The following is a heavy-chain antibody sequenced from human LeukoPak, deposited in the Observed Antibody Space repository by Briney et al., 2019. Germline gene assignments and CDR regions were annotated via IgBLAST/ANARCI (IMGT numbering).Heavy chain of an antibody. CDR2: ISGSGGST. J-gene: IGHJ4*02. V-gene: IGHV3-23*01. CDR1: GFTFSSYA. Sequence: GGSLRLSCAASGFTFSSYAMSWVRQAPGKRLEWASAISGSGGSTYYADSVKGRFTISRDNSKNTLYLQMNSLRAEDTAVYYCAKGRDYYGSGSVYWGQGTLVTVSS. CDR3: AKGRDYYGSGSVY. D-gene: IGHD3-10*01.